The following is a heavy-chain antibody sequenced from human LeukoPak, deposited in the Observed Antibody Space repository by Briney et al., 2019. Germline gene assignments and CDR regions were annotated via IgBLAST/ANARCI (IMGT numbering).Heavy chain of an antibody. J-gene: IGHJ5*02. V-gene: IGHV3-33*01. D-gene: IGHD5-24*01. CDR2: IRYDGTNK. CDR1: GFTFSNYG. CDR3: ARVKVEMATIGWLDP. Sequence: GGSLRLSCAASGFTFSNYGMHWVRQAPGKGLEWVAVIRYDGTNKYYADSVRGRFTISRDNSKNTLYLQMNSLRADDPAVYYCARVKVEMATIGWLDPWGQGTLVTVSS.